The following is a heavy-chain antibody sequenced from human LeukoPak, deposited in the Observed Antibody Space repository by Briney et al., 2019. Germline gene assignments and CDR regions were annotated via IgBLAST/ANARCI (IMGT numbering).Heavy chain of an antibody. D-gene: IGHD3-22*01. CDR3: ARDPVYYDSSGFDY. Sequence: GGSLRLSCAASGFTFSSYSMNWVRQAPGKGLEWVSYISSSSSTIYYADSVKGRFTISRDNAKNSLYLQMNSLRAEDTAVCYCARDPVYYDSSGFDYWGQGTLVTVSS. J-gene: IGHJ4*02. V-gene: IGHV3-48*01. CDR2: ISSSSSTI. CDR1: GFTFSSYS.